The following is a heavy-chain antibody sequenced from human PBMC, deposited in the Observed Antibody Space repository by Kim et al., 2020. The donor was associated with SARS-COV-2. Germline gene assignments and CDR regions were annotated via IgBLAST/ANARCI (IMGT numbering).Heavy chain of an antibody. Sequence: GGSLRLSCAASGFTFSSYAMHWVRQAPGKGLEWVAVISYDGSNKYYADSVKGRFTISRDNSKNTLYLQMNSLRAEDTAVYYCARGGPYSSGWYSPYWYFDLWGRGTLVTVSS. V-gene: IGHV3-30*04. CDR3: ARGGPYSSGWYSPYWYFDL. CDR2: ISYDGSNK. D-gene: IGHD6-19*01. J-gene: IGHJ2*01. CDR1: GFTFSSYA.